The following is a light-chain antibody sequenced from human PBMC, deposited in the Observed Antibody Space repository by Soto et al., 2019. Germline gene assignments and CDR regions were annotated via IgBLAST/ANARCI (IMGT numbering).Light chain of an antibody. CDR3: AAWDDSLNGLYV. Sequence: QYVVTQPPSASGTPGQRVTISCSGSSSSIGSNTVNWYQQLPGTAPKLLIYSNNQRPSGVPDRFSGSKSGTSASLAISGLQSEYEADYYCAAWDDSLNGLYVFGTGTKLTVL. J-gene: IGLJ1*01. CDR1: SSSIGSNT. V-gene: IGLV1-44*01. CDR2: SNN.